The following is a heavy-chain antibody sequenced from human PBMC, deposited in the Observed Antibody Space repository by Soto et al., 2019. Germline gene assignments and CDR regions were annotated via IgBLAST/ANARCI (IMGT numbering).Heavy chain of an antibody. CDR1: GFTFSSYS. J-gene: IGHJ6*02. V-gene: IGHV3-21*01. D-gene: IGHD3-10*01. CDR2: ISSSSSYI. Sequence: EVQLVESGGGLVKPGGSLRLSCAASGFTFSSYSMNWVRQAPGKGLEWVSSISSSSSYIYYADSVKGRFTISRDNAKNSLYLQMNSLRAEDTAVYYCARDPSGAQGSGSYPIYYYGMDVWGQGTTVTVSS. CDR3: ARDPSGAQGSGSYPIYYYGMDV.